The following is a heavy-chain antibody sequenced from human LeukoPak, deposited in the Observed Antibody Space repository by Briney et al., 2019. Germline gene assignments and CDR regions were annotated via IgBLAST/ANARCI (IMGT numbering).Heavy chain of an antibody. Sequence: GGSLRLSCAASGFTLSSYWMTWVRQAPGKGLEWVANIKQDGSEKYYVDSVKGRFTISRDNAKNSLYLQMNSLRAEDTAVYYCARDNDPKSSGWGGYFDYWGQGALVTVSS. J-gene: IGHJ4*02. V-gene: IGHV3-7*04. D-gene: IGHD6-19*01. CDR2: IKQDGSEK. CDR1: GFTLSSYW. CDR3: ARDNDPKSSGWGGYFDY.